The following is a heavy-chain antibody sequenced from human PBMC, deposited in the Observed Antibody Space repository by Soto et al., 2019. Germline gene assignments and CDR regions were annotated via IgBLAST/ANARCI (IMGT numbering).Heavy chain of an antibody. CDR3: ATTIGYSYYYYGMDV. Sequence: QVQLVQSGAEVTKPGASVKVSCKASGYTLTSYGISWVRQAPGQGLELMGWISAYNGDTNYAQSLQGRVTMTTDTSTTTAYMELRSLRSDDTAVYYCATTIGYSYYYYGMDVWGQGTTVTVSS. J-gene: IGHJ6*02. D-gene: IGHD5-12*01. CDR1: GYTLTSYG. V-gene: IGHV1-18*01. CDR2: ISAYNGDT.